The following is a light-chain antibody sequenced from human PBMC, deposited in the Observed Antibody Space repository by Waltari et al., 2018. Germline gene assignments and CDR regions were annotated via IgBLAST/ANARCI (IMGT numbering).Light chain of an antibody. V-gene: IGKV1-9*01. CDR3: QQLKSYAVT. CDR2: AAS. J-gene: IGKJ3*01. CDR1: GGSSSC. Sequence: TSGASGGSSSCLAWDQEKPGKTPKHVIYAASTVQSGVRARFSGSGSGTECTLTIRSLQPEEFATYYCQQLKSYAVTCGPGTKLDIK.